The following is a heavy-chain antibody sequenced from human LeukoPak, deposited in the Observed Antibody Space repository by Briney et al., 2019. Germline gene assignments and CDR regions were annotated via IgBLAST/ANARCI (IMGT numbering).Heavy chain of an antibody. D-gene: IGHD2-21*02. J-gene: IGHJ4*02. CDR1: GFNVNSNH. CDR2: IQSGGST. V-gene: IGHV3-66*01. Sequence: GGSLRLSCAASGFNVNSNHMTWVRQAPGKGLEWVSVIQSGGSTYYADSVKGRFTISIDSSKNTLFLQMNSLTAEDTAVYYCARGTATSSQPFDYWGQGTMVTVSS. CDR3: ARGTATSSQPFDY.